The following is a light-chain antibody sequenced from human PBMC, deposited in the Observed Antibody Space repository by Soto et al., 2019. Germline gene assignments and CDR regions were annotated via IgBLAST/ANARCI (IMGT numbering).Light chain of an antibody. CDR3: LQHDTYPLT. V-gene: IGKV1-17*02. J-gene: IGKJ5*01. CDR1: QGIRSD. Sequence: DIQMTQSPSSLSASVGDRVTITCRASQGIRSDLGWYQQKPGKAPERLIYETSSLQSGVPSRFSGSGSGTEFTLTSSNQQPEEVATDYCLQHDTYPLTFGQGTRRDIK. CDR2: ETS.